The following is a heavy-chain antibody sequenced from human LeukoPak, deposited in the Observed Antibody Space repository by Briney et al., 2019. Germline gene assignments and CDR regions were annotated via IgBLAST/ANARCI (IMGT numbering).Heavy chain of an antibody. J-gene: IGHJ4*02. CDR3: ARAWSGTQYYFDY. CDR1: GFTFSTYS. D-gene: IGHD3-3*01. Sequence: GGSLRLSCAASGFTFSTYSMIWVRQAPGKGLEWVSVIYSGGSTYYADSVKGRFTISRDTSKNTLYLQMNSLRAEDTAVYYCARAWSGTQYYFDYWGQGTLVTVSS. V-gene: IGHV3-66*01. CDR2: IYSGGST.